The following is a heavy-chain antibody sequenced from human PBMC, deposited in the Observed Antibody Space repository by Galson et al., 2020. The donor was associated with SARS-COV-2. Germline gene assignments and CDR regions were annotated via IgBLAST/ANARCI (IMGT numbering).Heavy chain of an antibody. D-gene: IGHD3-10*01. Sequence: ASVKVYCKASGYTFTSYAMNWVRQAPGQGLEWMGWINTNTGNPTYAQGFTGRFVFSLDTSVSTAYLQISSLKAEDTAVYYCASSPLWFGELYNWFDPWGQGTLVTVSS. J-gene: IGHJ5*02. V-gene: IGHV7-4-1*02. CDR3: ASSPLWFGELYNWFDP. CDR2: INTNTGNP. CDR1: GYTFTSYA.